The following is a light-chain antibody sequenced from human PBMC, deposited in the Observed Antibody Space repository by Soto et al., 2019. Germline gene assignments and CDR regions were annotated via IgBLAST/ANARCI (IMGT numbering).Light chain of an antibody. Sequence: DIPMTQSPSSLSASVGDRVTITCRASQSISSYLNWYQQKPGKAPKLLIYAASSLQSGVPSRFSGSGSGTDFTITISSLQPEDFATYYCQQTYSTPRTFGQGTKVEIK. V-gene: IGKV1-39*01. CDR2: AAS. CDR3: QQTYSTPRT. J-gene: IGKJ1*01. CDR1: QSISSY.